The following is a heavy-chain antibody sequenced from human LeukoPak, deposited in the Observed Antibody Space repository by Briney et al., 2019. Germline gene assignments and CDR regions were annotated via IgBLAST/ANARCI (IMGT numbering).Heavy chain of an antibody. J-gene: IGHJ4*02. CDR3: ARVLRGLYNLGD. CDR1: GGSISSYY. CDR2: ISSSSDLM. D-gene: IGHD3-10*01. Sequence: ETLTLTCTVSGGSISSYYWSWIRQPPGKGLEWVSYISSSSDLMSYVDSVKGRFAVSRDNAKNSLFLQMNSLRDEDTAVYYCARVLRGLYNLGDWGQGTLVTVSS. V-gene: IGHV3-48*02.